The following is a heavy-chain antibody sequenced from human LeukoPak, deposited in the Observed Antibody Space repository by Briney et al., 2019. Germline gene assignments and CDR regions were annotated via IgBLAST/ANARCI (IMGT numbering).Heavy chain of an antibody. D-gene: IGHD6-13*01. Sequence: ETLSLXXXXSGGSIXXYYWSWIRQPPGKGLEWIGYIYYSGTTNYNPSLKGRVTISVATSKNQFSLKLSSVTAADTAVYYCARGVYIAAAQYGYWGQGTLVTVSS. CDR3: ARGVYIAAAQYGY. V-gene: IGHV4-59*01. J-gene: IGHJ4*02. CDR2: IYYSGTT. CDR1: GGSIXXYY.